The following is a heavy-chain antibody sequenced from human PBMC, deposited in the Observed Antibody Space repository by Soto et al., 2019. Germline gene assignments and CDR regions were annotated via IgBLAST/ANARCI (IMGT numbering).Heavy chain of an antibody. Sequence: EVQLVESGGDLVQPGGSLRLSCAASGFSFGSSWMTWVRQAPGKGLEWVANIKKDGSKINYLDSVRGRFTVSRDNAKNSLYLEMNSLRAEDTALYYGARGVSPGSSSLYLDAFDIWGQGTMVTVSS. V-gene: IGHV3-7*05. J-gene: IGHJ3*02. CDR3: ARGVSPGSSSLYLDAFDI. CDR1: GFSFGSSW. CDR2: IKKDGSKI. D-gene: IGHD6-13*01.